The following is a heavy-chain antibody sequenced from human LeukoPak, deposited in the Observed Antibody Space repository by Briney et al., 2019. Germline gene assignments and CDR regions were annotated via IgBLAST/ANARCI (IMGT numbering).Heavy chain of an antibody. V-gene: IGHV4-34*01. D-gene: IGHD3-22*01. J-gene: IGHJ4*02. CDR2: ISHSGST. Sequence: SETLSLTCAVYGGSFSGYYWSWISQPPGKGLEWIGEISHSGSTNYNPSLKSRVTISVDTSKNQCSLKLSSVTAADTAVYYCARDYYYDSSGYYYVANYFDYWGQGTLVTVSS. CDR1: GGSFSGYY. CDR3: ARDYYYDSSGYYYVANYFDY.